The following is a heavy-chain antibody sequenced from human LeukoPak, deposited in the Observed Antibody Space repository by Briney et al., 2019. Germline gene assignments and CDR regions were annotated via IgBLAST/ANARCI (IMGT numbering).Heavy chain of an antibody. CDR2: IKQDGSEK. CDR3: AGDWGHDYGDYPYYYFYHGLDV. D-gene: IGHD4-17*01. CDR1: GFTFSSYW. J-gene: IGHJ6*02. V-gene: IGHV3-7*01. Sequence: GGSLRLSCAASGFTFSSYWMSWVRQAPGKGLEWVANIKQDGSEKYYVDSVKGRFTISRDSAKNSLFLQMNSLRAEDTAVYYCAGDWGHDYGDYPYYYFYHGLDVWGQGTTVTVSS.